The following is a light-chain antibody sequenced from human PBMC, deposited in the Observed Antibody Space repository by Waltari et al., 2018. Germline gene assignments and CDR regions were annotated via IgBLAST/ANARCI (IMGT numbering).Light chain of an antibody. CDR3: SSYSSISFLV. V-gene: IGLV2-14*01. CDR1: SSDVGNYTY. Sequence: QSALTTPASVSGSPGQSITISCTGPSSDVGNYTYVSWYQQHPGKAPKLMIHEVNNRPSGVSKRFSGSKSGDTASLTISGLQGEDEADYYCSSYSSISFLVFGSGTTVTVL. J-gene: IGLJ1*01. CDR2: EVN.